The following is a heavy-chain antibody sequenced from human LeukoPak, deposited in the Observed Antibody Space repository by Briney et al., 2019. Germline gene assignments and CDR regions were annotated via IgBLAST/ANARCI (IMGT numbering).Heavy chain of an antibody. CDR3: VRHCCSSPSKRTFDI. D-gene: IGHD2-15*01. V-gene: IGHV4-39*01. CDR1: GDSIRSSDYY. CDR2: ISDGGST. Sequence: PSETLSLTCTVSGDSIRSSDYYWGCIRQSPGKGLEWIGTISDGGSTYYNPSLKSRIIISVDTSRNQSSLQLSSVTAADTAVYYCVRHCCSSPSKRTFDIWGQGTLVAVSS. J-gene: IGHJ3*02.